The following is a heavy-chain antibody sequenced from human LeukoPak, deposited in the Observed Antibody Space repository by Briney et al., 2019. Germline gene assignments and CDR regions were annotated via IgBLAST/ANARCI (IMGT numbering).Heavy chain of an antibody. CDR3: AKVLHSYENLVFCKGDCQNWFDS. V-gene: IGHV3-30*02. Sequence: GGSLRLSCAASGFTFSSYGMHWVRQDPGKGLEWVAFIRYDGSNKYYADSVKGRFTISRDNSKNTLYLQKNSLRAEYTAVYYCAKVLHSYENLVFCKGDCQNWFDSWGQGTLVTVSS. CDR1: GFTFSSYG. D-gene: IGHD2-21*02. J-gene: IGHJ5*01. CDR2: IRYDGSNK.